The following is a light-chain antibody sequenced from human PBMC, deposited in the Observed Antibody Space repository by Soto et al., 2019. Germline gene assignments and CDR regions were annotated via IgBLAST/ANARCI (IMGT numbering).Light chain of an antibody. V-gene: IGLV3-21*02. CDR1: NIGSKS. Sequence: SYALTQAPSLSVAPGQTGTITCGGNNIGSKSVHWYQQKPGQAPVLVVYDDSDRPSVIPERFSGSNSGNTATLTISRVEAGDEADYYCQVWDRGSDHYVFGSGTKVTVL. CDR2: DDS. J-gene: IGLJ1*01. CDR3: QVWDRGSDHYV.